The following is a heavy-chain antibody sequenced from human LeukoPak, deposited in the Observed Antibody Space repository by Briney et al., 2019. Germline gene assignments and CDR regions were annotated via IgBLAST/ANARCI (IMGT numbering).Heavy chain of an antibody. D-gene: IGHD2-2*01. Sequence: PSQTLSLTCTVSGGSISSGSYYWSWIRQPAGKGLEWIGRIYTSGSTNYNPSLKSRVTISVDTSKNQFSLKLSSVTAADTAVYYCARGESAGYCSSTSCSHWFDPWGQGTLVTASS. V-gene: IGHV4-61*02. CDR2: IYTSGST. J-gene: IGHJ5*02. CDR1: GGSISSGSYY. CDR3: ARGESAGYCSSTSCSHWFDP.